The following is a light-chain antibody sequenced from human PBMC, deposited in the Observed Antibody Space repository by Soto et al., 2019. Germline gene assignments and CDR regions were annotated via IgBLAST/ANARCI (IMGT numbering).Light chain of an antibody. J-gene: IGLJ3*02. CDR3: AAWDDSLHGVV. Sequence: QSVLTQPPSVAEAPRQRVTISCSGSSSNIGNNDVNWYQQLPGKAPKLLIFYDDLLPSGVSDRFSGSKSGTSASLAIRGLQSEDDADYYCAAWDDSLHGVVFGGGTKLTVL. CDR1: SSNIGNND. CDR2: YDD. V-gene: IGLV1-36*01.